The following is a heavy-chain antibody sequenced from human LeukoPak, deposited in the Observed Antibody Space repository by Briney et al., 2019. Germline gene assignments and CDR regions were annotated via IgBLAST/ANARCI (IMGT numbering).Heavy chain of an antibody. Sequence: PGGSLRLSCAASGFTFSSYWMHWVRQAPGKGLVWVSRIHSDGSNTRYADSVKGRFTISRDNSKNTLYLQMNSLRPEDTAVYYCARDPVPAAARHFDYWGQGTLVTVSS. CDR3: ARDPVPAAARHFDY. J-gene: IGHJ4*02. D-gene: IGHD2-2*01. CDR1: GFTFSSYW. CDR2: IHSDGSNT. V-gene: IGHV3-74*01.